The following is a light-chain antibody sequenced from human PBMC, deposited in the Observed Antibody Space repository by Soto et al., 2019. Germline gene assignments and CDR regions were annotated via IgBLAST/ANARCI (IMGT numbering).Light chain of an antibody. CDR1: SFNFGAGFN. CDR2: GNS. J-gene: IGLJ1*01. Sequence: QSELTQQPSASAAPGQRATISCTGSSFNFGAGFNGHWYQHLPGTAPKRLIYGNSNRPSGVPDRFSGSKSGTSASLAITGLQADEGADYYCQSYDSSLSGYVFGTGTKVT. CDR3: QSYDSSLSGYV. V-gene: IGLV1-40*01.